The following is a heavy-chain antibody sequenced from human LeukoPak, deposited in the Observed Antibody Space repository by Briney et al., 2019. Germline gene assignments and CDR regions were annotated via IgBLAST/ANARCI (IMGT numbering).Heavy chain of an antibody. J-gene: IGHJ6*02. D-gene: IGHD2-15*01. Sequence: GGPLRLSCAASGFTFSNFAMNWVRQAPGKGLEWVSTMSGSCGSTYNADSVKGRFTISRDNSKNTLYLQMNSLRAEDTAVYYCAKDQGGGGSGPMDVWGQGTTGTLSS. CDR2: MSGSCGST. V-gene: IGHV3-23*01. CDR1: GFTFSNFA. CDR3: AKDQGGGGSGPMDV.